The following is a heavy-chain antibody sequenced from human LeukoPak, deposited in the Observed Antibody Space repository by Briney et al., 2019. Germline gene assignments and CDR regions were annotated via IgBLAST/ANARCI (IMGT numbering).Heavy chain of an antibody. Sequence: PGGSLRLSCAASGFTVSSNYVSWVRQAPGKGLEWVSVIYSGGSTYYADSVKGRFTISRDNSKNTLYLQMNSLRAEDTAVYYCATTQGYYDFWSGYYSYYYGMDVWGQGTTVTVSS. CDR2: IYSGGST. CDR3: ATTQGYYDFWSGYYSYYYGMDV. CDR1: GFTVSSNY. V-gene: IGHV3-66*01. D-gene: IGHD3-3*01. J-gene: IGHJ6*02.